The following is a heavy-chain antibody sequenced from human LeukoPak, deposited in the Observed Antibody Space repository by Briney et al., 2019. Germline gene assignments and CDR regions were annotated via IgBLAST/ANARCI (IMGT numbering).Heavy chain of an antibody. CDR2: ISSSSSTI. CDR1: GFTFSSYS. CDR3: ANSDSSGYYYYMDV. D-gene: IGHD6-25*01. J-gene: IGHJ6*03. Sequence: GGSLRLSCAASGFTFSSYSMNWVRQAPGKGLEWVSYISSSSSTIYYADSVKGRFTISRDNAKNSLYLQMNSLRAEDTAVYYCANSDSSGYYYYMDVWGKGTTVTVSS. V-gene: IGHV3-48*01.